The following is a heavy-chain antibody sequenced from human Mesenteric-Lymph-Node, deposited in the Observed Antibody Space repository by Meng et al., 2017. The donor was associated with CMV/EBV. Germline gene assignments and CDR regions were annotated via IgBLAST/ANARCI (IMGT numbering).Heavy chain of an antibody. Sequence: GTFSTYGISWVRQAPGQGLEWMGGIIPFFGTVNYAQKFQGRVTLTTDKNTSTAYMEVTSLRSEDTAVYYCARRASRSNWNPEYYFGYWGQGTLVTVSS. CDR2: IIPFFGTV. D-gene: IGHD1-20*01. J-gene: IGHJ4*02. CDR1: GTFSTYG. CDR3: ARRASRSNWNPEYYFGY. V-gene: IGHV1-69*05.